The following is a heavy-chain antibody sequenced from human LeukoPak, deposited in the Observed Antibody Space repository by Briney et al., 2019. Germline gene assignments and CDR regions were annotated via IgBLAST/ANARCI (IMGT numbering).Heavy chain of an antibody. D-gene: IGHD6-13*01. CDR2: ISGTGSST. J-gene: IGHJ6*02. CDR1: GFTISSYA. V-gene: IGHV3-23*01. CDR3: ARPSSSHYYGMDV. Sequence: PGGSLRLSCAASGFTISSYAMSWVRQAPGKGLEWISGISGTGSSTYYADSVKGRFTISRDNSKNTLYLQINSLRAEDTAVYYCARPSSSHYYGMDVWGQGTTVTVSS.